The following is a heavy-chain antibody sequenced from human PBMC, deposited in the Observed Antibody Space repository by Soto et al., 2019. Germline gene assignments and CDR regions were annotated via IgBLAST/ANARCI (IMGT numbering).Heavy chain of an antibody. D-gene: IGHD3-16*02. CDR2: IYWDDDK. Sequence: QITLKESGPTLVKPTQTLTLTCTFSGFPLTTRGVGVGWIRQPPGKALECLALIYWDDDKRYSPSLQSRLSNTKNTSKHQVALTLTNLDPGDTATYYAAHRSNCYQYDCFDPWGQATLVSVSS. J-gene: IGHJ5*02. CDR3: AHRSNCYQYDCFDP. V-gene: IGHV2-5*02. CDR1: GFPLTTRGVG.